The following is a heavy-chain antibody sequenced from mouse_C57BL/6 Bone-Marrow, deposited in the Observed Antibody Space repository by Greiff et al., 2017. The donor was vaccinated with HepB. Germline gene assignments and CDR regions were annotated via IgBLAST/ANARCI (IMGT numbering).Heavy chain of an antibody. V-gene: IGHV14-4*01. CDR2: IDPENGDT. D-gene: IGHD3-3*01. CDR1: GFNIKDDY. CDR3: TTGDGAY. Sequence: VQLKESGAELVRPGASVKLSCTASGFNIKDDYMHWVKQRPEQGLEWIGWIDPENGDTEYASKFQGKATITADTSSNTAYLQLSSLTSEDTAVYYCTTGDGAYWGQGTLVTVSA. J-gene: IGHJ3*01.